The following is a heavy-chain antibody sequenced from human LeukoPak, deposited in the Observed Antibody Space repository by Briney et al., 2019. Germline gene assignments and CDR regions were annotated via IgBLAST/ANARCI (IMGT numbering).Heavy chain of an antibody. J-gene: IGHJ4*02. D-gene: IGHD4-23*01. Sequence: SETLSLTCTVSGGSISSSSYYWGWIRQPPGKGLEWIGSIYYSGSTYYNPSLKSRVTISVDTSKNQVSLKLSSVTAADTAVYYCARTTVVTSPDTFDYWGQGTLVTVSS. CDR3: ARTTVVTSPDTFDY. CDR2: IYYSGST. CDR1: GGSISSSSYY. V-gene: IGHV4-39*01.